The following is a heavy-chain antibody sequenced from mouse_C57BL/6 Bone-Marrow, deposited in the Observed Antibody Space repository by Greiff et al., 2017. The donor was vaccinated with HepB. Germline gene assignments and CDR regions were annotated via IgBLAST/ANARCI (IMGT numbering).Heavy chain of an antibody. CDR2: FHPYNDDT. Sequence: QVHVKQSGAELVKPGASVKMSCKASGYTFTTYPIEWMKQNHGKSLEWIGNFHPYNDDTKYNEKFKGKATLTVEKSSSTVYLELSRLTSDDSAVYHCARGLLRSYAMDYWGQGTSVTVSS. CDR3: ARGLLRSYAMDY. J-gene: IGHJ4*01. V-gene: IGHV1-47*01. CDR1: GYTFTTYP. D-gene: IGHD2-3*01.